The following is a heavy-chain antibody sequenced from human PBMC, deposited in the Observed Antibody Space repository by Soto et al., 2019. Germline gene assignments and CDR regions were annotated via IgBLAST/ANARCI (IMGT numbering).Heavy chain of an antibody. CDR2: IIPILGIA. V-gene: IGHV1-69*02. Sequence: QVQLVQSGAEVKKPGSSVKVSCKASGGTFSSYTISWVRQAPGQGLEWMGRIIPILGIANYAQKFQGRVTITADKFTSTAYRGLSRLRSEDTAVYYCARPYYYDSSGYYSRDAFDIWGQGTMVTVSS. D-gene: IGHD3-22*01. J-gene: IGHJ3*02. CDR3: ARPYYYDSSGYYSRDAFDI. CDR1: GGTFSSYT.